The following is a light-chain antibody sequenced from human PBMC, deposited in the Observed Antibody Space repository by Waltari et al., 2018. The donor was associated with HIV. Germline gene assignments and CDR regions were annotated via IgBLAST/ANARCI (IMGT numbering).Light chain of an antibody. Sequence: QSALTQPASVSGSPGQSITISCTGTSSEVGRYNLVSWYQQHPGKAPKLMIYEVTKRPSGVSNRFSGSKSGNTASLTISGLQAEDEADYFCCSYAGSSTLVFGGGTKLTVL. CDR1: SSEVGRYNL. CDR3: CSYAGSSTLV. CDR2: EVT. V-gene: IGLV2-23*02. J-gene: IGLJ2*01.